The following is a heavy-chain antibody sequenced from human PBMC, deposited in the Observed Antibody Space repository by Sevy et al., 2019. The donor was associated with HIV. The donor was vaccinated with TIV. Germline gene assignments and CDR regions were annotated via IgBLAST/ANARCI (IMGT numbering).Heavy chain of an antibody. CDR3: ATSRSGYFDSSGYYIY. CDR1: GYSFTSHW. CDR2: IYPDDSDT. V-gene: IGHV5-51*01. D-gene: IGHD3-22*01. Sequence: GESLKISCKGSGYSFTSHWIGWVRHMPGKGLEWMGIIYPDDSDTRYSPSFQGQVTFSADKSISTAYLQWSSLKASDTAMYYCATSRSGYFDSSGYYIYWGQGTLVTVAS. J-gene: IGHJ4*02.